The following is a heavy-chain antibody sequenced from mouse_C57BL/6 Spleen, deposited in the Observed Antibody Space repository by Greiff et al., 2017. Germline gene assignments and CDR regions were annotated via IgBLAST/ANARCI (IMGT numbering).Heavy chain of an antibody. CDR2: IDPDTGGT. J-gene: IGHJ3*01. V-gene: IGHV1-15*01. CDR1: GYTFTDYE. CDR3: TRRGGYDTWFAY. Sequence: VQLQQSGAELVRPGASVTLSCKASGYTFTDYEMHWVKQTPVHGLEWIGAIDPDTGGTAYNQTFKGKAILTADKSSSTAYMELRSRTSEDSAVYYCTRRGGYDTWFAYWGQGTLGTVSA. D-gene: IGHD2-14*01.